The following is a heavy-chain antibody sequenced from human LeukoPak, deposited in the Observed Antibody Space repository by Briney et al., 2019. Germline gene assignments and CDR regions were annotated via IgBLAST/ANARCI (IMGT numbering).Heavy chain of an antibody. V-gene: IGHV3-48*02. CDR3: ARDQGIFDY. J-gene: IGHJ4*02. Sequence: GGSLRLSCAASGFTFSSYSMNWVRQAPGKGLEWVSYISSSSSSRTIYYADSVKGRFTISRDNAKNSLYLQMNSLRDEDSAVYYCARDQGIFDYWGQGTLVTVSS. CDR2: ISSSSSSRTI. CDR1: GFTFSSYS.